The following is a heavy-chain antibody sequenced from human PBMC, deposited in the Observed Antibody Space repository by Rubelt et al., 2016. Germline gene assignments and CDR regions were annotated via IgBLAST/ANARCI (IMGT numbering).Heavy chain of an antibody. CDR3: AKSDDFDY. Sequence: RGNPNSGGTNYAQKFQGRVTMTRDTSISTAYMELSRLRSDDTAVYYCAKSDDFDYWGQGNLVTVSS. CDR2: GNPNSGGT. D-gene: IGHD2-21*01. V-gene: IGHV1-2*06. J-gene: IGHJ4*02.